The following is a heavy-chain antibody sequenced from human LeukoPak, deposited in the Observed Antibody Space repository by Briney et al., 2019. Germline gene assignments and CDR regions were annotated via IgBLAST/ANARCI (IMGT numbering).Heavy chain of an antibody. V-gene: IGHV4-59*01. CDR1: GGSISSYY. CDR2: IYYSGST. CDR3: ARVRLLRTFDY. J-gene: IGHJ4*02. Sequence: SETLSLTCTVSGGSISSYYWSWIRQPPGKGLEWIGYIYYSGSTNYNPSLKSRVTISVDTSKNQFSLKLSSVTAADTAVYYCARVRLLRTFDYWGQGTLVTVSS. D-gene: IGHD3-16*01.